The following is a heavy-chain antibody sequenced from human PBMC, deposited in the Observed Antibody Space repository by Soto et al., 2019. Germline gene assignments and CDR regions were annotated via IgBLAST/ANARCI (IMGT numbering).Heavy chain of an antibody. J-gene: IGHJ3*02. CDR2: ISAYNGNT. CDR1: GYTFTSYG. V-gene: IGHV1-18*01. CDR3: ARGDKDYIWGSYRYLSAFDI. Sequence: ASVKVSCKASGYTFTSYGISWVRQAPGQGLERMGWISAYNGNTNYAQKLQGRVTMTTGTSTSTAYMELRSLRSDDTAVYYCARGDKDYIWGSYRYLSAFDIWGQGTMVTVSS. D-gene: IGHD3-16*02.